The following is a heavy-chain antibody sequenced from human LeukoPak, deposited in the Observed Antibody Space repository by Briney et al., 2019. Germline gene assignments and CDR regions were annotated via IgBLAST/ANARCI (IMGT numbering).Heavy chain of an antibody. CDR2: ISGSGGST. Sequence: GGSLRLSCTDSGFTFSSYAMSWVRQAPGKGLEWVSVISGSGGSTFYGDSVKGRFTISRDNSKNTLYLQMNSLRAEDTAVYYCAKDGVVTITFEYWGQGTLVTVSS. CDR1: GFTFSSYA. D-gene: IGHD3-16*01. CDR3: AKDGVVTITFEY. V-gene: IGHV3-23*01. J-gene: IGHJ4*02.